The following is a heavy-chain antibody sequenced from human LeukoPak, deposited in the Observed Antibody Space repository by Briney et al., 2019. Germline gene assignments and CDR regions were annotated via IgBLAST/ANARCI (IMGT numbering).Heavy chain of an antibody. CDR1: GASISKTNW. CDR3: ARDAYSSGYSFDY. J-gene: IGHJ4*02. D-gene: IGHD3-22*01. V-gene: IGHV4-4*02. CDR2: IYHSGKT. Sequence: SETLSLTCAVSGASISKTNWWSWVRQPPGKGLEWIGEIYHSGKTNYNPSLKSRVTISVDKSKNQISLKLSSVTAADTAVYYCARDAYSSGYSFDYWGQGTLVTVSS.